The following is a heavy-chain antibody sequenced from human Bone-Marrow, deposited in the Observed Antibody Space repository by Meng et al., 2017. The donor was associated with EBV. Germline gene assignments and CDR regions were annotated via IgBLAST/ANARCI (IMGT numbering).Heavy chain of an antibody. CDR1: GYTFTGYY. J-gene: IGHJ4*02. CDR3: ARDRRIGYCSSTSCSPHGY. Sequence: QVQRVQSGAEVKKPGASVKGSCKASGYTFTGYYMHWVRQAPGQGLEWMGRINPNSGGTNYAQKFQGRVTMTRDTSISTAYMELSRLRSDDTAVYYCARDRRIGYCSSTSCSPHGYWGQGTLVTVSS. D-gene: IGHD2-2*01. CDR2: INPNSGGT. V-gene: IGHV1-2*06.